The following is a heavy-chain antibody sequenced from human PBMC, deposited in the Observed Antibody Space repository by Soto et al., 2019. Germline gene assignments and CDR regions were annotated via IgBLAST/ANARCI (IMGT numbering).Heavy chain of an antibody. CDR1: GGTFSTSA. CDR3: ARDKDRQQLGGNYYYIFAV. Sequence: QVQLMQSGAEVKKPGSSVKVSCKASGGTFSTSAISWVRQAPGEGLEWVGGIMPVFATPDYAQKFQGRVTISADDSTTTAYLELTSLTTDDTAVYYCARDKDRQQLGGNYYYIFAVWGQGTAITVSS. D-gene: IGHD3-3*02. CDR2: IMPVFATP. J-gene: IGHJ6*02. V-gene: IGHV1-69*12.